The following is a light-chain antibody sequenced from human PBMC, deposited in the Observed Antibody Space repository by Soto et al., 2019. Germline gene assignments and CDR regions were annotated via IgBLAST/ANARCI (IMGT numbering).Light chain of an antibody. Sequence: EIVLTQSPGTLSLSPVETATLSCRASQSVSSSYLAWYQQKPGQAPRLLVYGSYHRATGIADRFSGSGSGTDFILTISRLEPEDFAVYYCQQYGSSPTTFGQGTKGDNK. CDR1: QSVSSSY. CDR2: GSY. J-gene: IGKJ1*01. CDR3: QQYGSSPTT. V-gene: IGKV3-20*01.